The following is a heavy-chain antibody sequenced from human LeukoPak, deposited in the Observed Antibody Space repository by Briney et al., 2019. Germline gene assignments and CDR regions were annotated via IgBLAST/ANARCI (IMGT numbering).Heavy chain of an antibody. CDR3: AGDMVRGVILRRVLEY. CDR2: INPNSGGT. Sequence: ASVKVSCKASGYTVTGYHMHWVRQAPGQGLEWMGWINPNSGGTNYAQKFQGRVTMTRDTSINTAYMELSRLRSDDSAVYYCAGDMVRGVILRRVLEYWGQGTLVTVSS. J-gene: IGHJ4*02. D-gene: IGHD3-10*01. V-gene: IGHV1-2*02. CDR1: GYTVTGYH.